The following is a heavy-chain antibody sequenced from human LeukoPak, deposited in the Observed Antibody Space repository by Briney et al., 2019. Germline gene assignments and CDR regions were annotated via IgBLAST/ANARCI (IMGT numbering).Heavy chain of an antibody. CDR3: ARGRGGGDWGYFDY. CDR2: IYHSGST. J-gene: IGHJ4*02. CDR1: GYSISSGYY. V-gene: IGHV4-38-2*01. Sequence: SETLSLTCAVSGYSISSGYYWGWIRQAPGKGLEWIGGIYHSGSTYYNSSLKSRVTISVDTSKNQFSLKLSSVTAGDPAVYYCARGRGGGDWGYFDYWGQGTLVTVCS. D-gene: IGHD2-21*01.